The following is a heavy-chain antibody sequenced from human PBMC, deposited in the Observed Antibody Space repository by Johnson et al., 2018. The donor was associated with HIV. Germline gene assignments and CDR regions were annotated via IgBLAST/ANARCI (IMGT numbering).Heavy chain of an antibody. CDR3: ARDKPIVVVMKSDAFDI. V-gene: IGHV3-30*04. J-gene: IGHJ3*02. CDR2: ISYDGSNK. D-gene: IGHD3-22*01. CDR1: GFTVSSYA. Sequence: QVQLVESGGGLVQPGGSLRLSCAAFGFTVSSYAMHWVRQAPAKGLEWVAVISYDGSNKYSADSVKGRFTILRDNSKNTLYLQMNSLRVEDTAVYYCARDKPIVVVMKSDAFDIWGQGTMVTVSS.